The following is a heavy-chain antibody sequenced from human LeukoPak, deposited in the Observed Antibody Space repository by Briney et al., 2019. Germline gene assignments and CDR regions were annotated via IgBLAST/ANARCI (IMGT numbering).Heavy chain of an antibody. D-gene: IGHD3-22*01. CDR3: AREGYYYDSSGYWWFDP. CDR1: GYTFTSYY. J-gene: IGHJ5*02. CDR2: INPSGGST. V-gene: IGHV1-46*01. Sequence: ASVKVSCKASGYTFTSYYMHWVRQAPGQGLKWMGIINPSGGSTSYAQKFQGRVTMTRDMSTSTVYMELSSLRSEDTAVYYCAREGYYYDSSGYWWFDPWGQGTLVTVSS.